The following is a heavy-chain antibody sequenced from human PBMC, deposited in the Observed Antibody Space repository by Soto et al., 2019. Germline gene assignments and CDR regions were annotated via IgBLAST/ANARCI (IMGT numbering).Heavy chain of an antibody. D-gene: IGHD3-10*01. V-gene: IGHV4-59*08. CDR3: ARQGFGALHGLVDG. J-gene: IGHJ6*02. Sequence: SETLSLTCTVSGGSISSYYWSWIRQPPGKGLEWIGYIYYSGSTNYNPSLKSRVTISVDTSNNQFSLKLTSVTATDTAVYYCARQGFGALHGLVDGWGQGTTVTVSS. CDR2: IYYSGST. CDR1: GGSISSYY.